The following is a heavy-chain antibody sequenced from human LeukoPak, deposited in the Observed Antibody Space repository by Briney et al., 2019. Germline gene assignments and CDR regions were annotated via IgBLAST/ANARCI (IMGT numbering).Heavy chain of an antibody. V-gene: IGHV3-21*01. CDR1: GFTVSSNY. J-gene: IGHJ6*03. CDR2: ISSSSNYI. CDR3: ARDQIQPTDTYYYYYYMDV. Sequence: GGSLRLSCAASGFTVSSNYMNWVRQTPGKGLEWVSSISSSSNYIYYADSVKGRFTISRDNAKNSLYLQMNSLRAEDTAVYYCARDQIQPTDTYYYYYYMDVWGKGTTVTVSS.